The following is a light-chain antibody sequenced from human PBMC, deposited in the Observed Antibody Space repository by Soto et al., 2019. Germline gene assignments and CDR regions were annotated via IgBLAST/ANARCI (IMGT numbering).Light chain of an antibody. V-gene: IGKV3-20*01. CDR1: QSVTNSY. CDR2: GAS. CDR3: QQYGSSRWT. Sequence: EIVLTQSPGTLSLSPGERATLSCRASQSVTNSYLAWYQQKPGQAPRLLIYGASSRATGIPDRFSGSGSVTDFTLTISRLEPEDFAVYYCQQYGSSRWTFGQGTKVEIK. J-gene: IGKJ1*01.